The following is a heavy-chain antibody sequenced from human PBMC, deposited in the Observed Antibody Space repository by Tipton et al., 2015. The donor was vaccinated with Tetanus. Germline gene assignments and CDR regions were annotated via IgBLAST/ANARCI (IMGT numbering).Heavy chain of an antibody. Sequence: QSGAEVKKPGASVKVSCKASGYTFTSYDINWVRQATGQGLEWMGWMNPNSGNTGYAQKFQGRVTITADESTSTAYMELSSLRSEDTAVYYCAIYDSSGYYFDYWGQGTLVTVSS. V-gene: IGHV1-8*01. CDR2: MNPNSGNT. CDR3: AIYDSSGYYFDY. CDR1: GYTFTSYD. J-gene: IGHJ4*02. D-gene: IGHD3-22*01.